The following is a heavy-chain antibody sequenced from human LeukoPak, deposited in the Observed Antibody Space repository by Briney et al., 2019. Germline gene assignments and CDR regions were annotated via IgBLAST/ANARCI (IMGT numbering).Heavy chain of an antibody. CDR3: AKGEYFDY. V-gene: IGHV3-30*18. J-gene: IGHJ4*02. CDR2: ISYDGSNK. Sequence: TGGSLRLSCAASGFTFSSYGMHWVRQAPGKRLEWVAVISYDGSNKYYADSVKGRFTISRDNSKNTLYLQMNSLRAEDTAVCYCAKGEYFDYWGQGTLVTVSS. CDR1: GFTFSSYG.